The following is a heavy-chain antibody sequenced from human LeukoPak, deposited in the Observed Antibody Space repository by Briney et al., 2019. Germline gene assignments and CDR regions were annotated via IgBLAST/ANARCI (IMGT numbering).Heavy chain of an antibody. CDR1: GGTFGSYA. Sequence: ASVKVSCKASGGTFGSYAISWVRQAPGQGFEWMGGIIPIFGTANYAQKFQGRVTITADESTSTAYMELSSLRSEDTAVYYCARDCGGDCYSMDYWGQGTLVTVSS. V-gene: IGHV1-69*13. CDR2: IIPIFGTA. J-gene: IGHJ4*02. CDR3: ARDCGGDCYSMDY. D-gene: IGHD2-21*02.